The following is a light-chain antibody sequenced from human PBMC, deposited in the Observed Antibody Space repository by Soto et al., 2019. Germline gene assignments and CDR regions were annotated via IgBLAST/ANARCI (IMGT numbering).Light chain of an antibody. J-gene: IGLJ3*02. Sequence: QSALTQPPSASGSPGQSVTISCTGTSSDVGGYKYVSWYQQHPGKVPKLMIYKVSKRPSGVPDRFSGSKSGNTASLTVSGLQAEDEADYYCSAYTARSTLVFGGGTKVTVL. CDR1: SSDVGGYKY. CDR2: KVS. CDR3: SAYTARSTLV. V-gene: IGLV2-8*01.